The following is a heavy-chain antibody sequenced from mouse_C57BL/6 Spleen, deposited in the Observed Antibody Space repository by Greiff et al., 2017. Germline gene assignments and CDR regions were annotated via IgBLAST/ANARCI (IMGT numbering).Heavy chain of an antibody. J-gene: IGHJ3*01. Sequence: VQLQQSGAELMKPGASVKLSCKATGYTFTGYWIEWVKQRPGHGLEWIGEILPGSGSTNYNEKFKGKATFTADTSSNTAYMQLSSLTTEDSAIYYCAKRAIYDGYEGFAYWGQGTLVTVSA. D-gene: IGHD2-2*01. CDR2: ILPGSGST. V-gene: IGHV1-9*01. CDR1: GYTFTGYW. CDR3: AKRAIYDGYEGFAY.